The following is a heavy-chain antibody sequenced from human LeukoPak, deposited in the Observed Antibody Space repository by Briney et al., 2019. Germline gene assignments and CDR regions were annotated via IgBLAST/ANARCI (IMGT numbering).Heavy chain of an antibody. CDR3: ARWGYDYVWGSYRYTGWFDP. J-gene: IGHJ5*02. D-gene: IGHD3-16*02. CDR2: IYYSGST. Sequence: SETLSLTCTVSGGSISSHYWSWIRQPPGKGLEWIGYIYYSGSTNYNPSLKSRVTISVDTSKNQFSLKLSSVTAADTAVYYCARWGYDYVWGSYRYTGWFDPWGQGTLVTVSS. CDR1: GGSISSHY. V-gene: IGHV4-59*08.